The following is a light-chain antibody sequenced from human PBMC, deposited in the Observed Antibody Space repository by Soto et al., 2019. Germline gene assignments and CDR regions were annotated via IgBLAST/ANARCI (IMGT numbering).Light chain of an antibody. CDR2: GAS. V-gene: IGKV3-20*01. CDR3: QQYGSSPT. Sequence: EIVLTKSPGTLSLSPGERATLSCRASQSVSSSYLAWYQQKPGQAPRLLIYGASSRATGIPDRFSGSGSGTDFTLTISRLEPEDFAVYYCQQYGSSPTFGQGTTVE. J-gene: IGKJ1*01. CDR1: QSVSSSY.